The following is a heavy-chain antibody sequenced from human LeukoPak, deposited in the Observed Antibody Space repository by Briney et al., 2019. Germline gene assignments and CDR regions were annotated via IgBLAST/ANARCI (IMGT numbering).Heavy chain of an antibody. Sequence: ASVKVSCKASAYTFTSYGISWVRQAPGQGLEWMGWISAYNGNTNYAQKLQGRVTMTTDTPTSTAYMELRSLRSDDTAVYYCARLPDYYYYYMDVWGKGTTVTVSS. CDR2: ISAYNGNT. V-gene: IGHV1-18*01. J-gene: IGHJ6*03. D-gene: IGHD2-2*01. CDR1: AYTFTSYG. CDR3: ARLPDYYYYYMDV.